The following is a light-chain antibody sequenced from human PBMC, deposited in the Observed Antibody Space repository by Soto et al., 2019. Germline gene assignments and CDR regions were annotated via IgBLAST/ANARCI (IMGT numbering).Light chain of an antibody. CDR1: SGHSSYA. CDR3: QTWGTGVAV. Sequence: QAVVTQSPSASASLGASVNLTCTLSSGHSSYAIAWHQQQPEKGPRYLMKVSSDGSHSKGDGIPDRFSGSSSGAERYLTISSLQSEDEADYYCQTWGTGVAVFGGGTKVTVL. J-gene: IGLJ2*01. V-gene: IGLV4-69*01. CDR2: VSSDGSH.